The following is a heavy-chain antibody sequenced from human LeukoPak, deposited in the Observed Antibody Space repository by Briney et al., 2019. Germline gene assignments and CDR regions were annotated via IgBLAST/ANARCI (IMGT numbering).Heavy chain of an antibody. CDR3: AKGPLVYYYDSSGYYYDY. V-gene: IGHV3-23*01. D-gene: IGHD3-22*01. CDR1: GFTFSSYA. CDR2: ISGSGGST. Sequence: GGSLRLSCAASGFTFSSYAMSWVRQAPGKGLEWVSAISGSGGSTYYADSVKGRLTISRDNSKNTLYLQMNSLRAEDTAVYYCAKGPLVYYYDSSGYYYDYWGQGTLVTVSS. J-gene: IGHJ4*02.